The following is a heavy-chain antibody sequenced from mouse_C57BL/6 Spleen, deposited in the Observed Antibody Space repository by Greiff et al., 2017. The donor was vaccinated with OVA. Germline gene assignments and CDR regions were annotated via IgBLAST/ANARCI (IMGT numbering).Heavy chain of an antibody. Sequence: VQLVESGPGLVQPSQSLSITCTVSGFSLTSYGVHWVRQSPGKGLEWLGVIWSGGSTDYNAAFMSRLSITKDNSKSQVFFKMNSLQADDTAIYYCAKGDYDGYYFDYWGQGTTLTVSS. CDR3: AKGDYDGYYFDY. V-gene: IGHV2-5*01. CDR1: GFSLTSYG. CDR2: IWSGGST. J-gene: IGHJ2*01. D-gene: IGHD2-4*01.